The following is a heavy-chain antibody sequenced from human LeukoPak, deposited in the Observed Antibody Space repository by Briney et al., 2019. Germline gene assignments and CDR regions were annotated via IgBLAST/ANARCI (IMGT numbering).Heavy chain of an antibody. Sequence: SETLSLTCTVSGGSISSYYWGWIRQPPGKGLEWIGSIYYSGSTYYNPSLKSRVTISVDTSKNQFSLKLSSVTAADTAVYYCASSFEYSSSYDAFDIWGQGTMVTVSS. J-gene: IGHJ3*02. D-gene: IGHD6-6*01. CDR1: GGSISSYY. CDR2: IYYSGST. V-gene: IGHV4-39*07. CDR3: ASSFEYSSSYDAFDI.